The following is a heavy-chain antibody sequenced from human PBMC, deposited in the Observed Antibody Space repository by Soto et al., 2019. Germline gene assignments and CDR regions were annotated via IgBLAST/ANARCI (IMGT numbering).Heavy chain of an antibody. CDR2: ISYDGSNK. Sequence: GGPLRSSCAASGFTFSSYGMHWVRPAPGKGLEWVAVISYDGSNKYYADSVKGRFTISRDNSKNTLYLQMNSLRAEDTAVYYCAKDRYGDQTFDYWGQGTLVNVSS. V-gene: IGHV3-30*18. J-gene: IGHJ4*02. CDR3: AKDRYGDQTFDY. CDR1: GFTFSSYG. D-gene: IGHD4-17*01.